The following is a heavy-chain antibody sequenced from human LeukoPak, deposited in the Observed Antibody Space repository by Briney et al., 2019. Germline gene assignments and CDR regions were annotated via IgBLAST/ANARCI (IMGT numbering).Heavy chain of an antibody. J-gene: IGHJ6*02. V-gene: IGHV1-8*01. D-gene: IGHD2-15*01. Sequence: ASVKVSCKASGYTFTSYDINWVRQATGQGLEWMGWMNPNSGNPGYAQKFQGRVTMTRNTSISTAYLELSSLRSEDTAVYYCARGPHCSGGSCYSPYYYYYGMDVWGQGTTVTVSS. CDR3: ARGPHCSGGSCYSPYYYYYGMDV. CDR1: GYTFTSYD. CDR2: MNPNSGNP.